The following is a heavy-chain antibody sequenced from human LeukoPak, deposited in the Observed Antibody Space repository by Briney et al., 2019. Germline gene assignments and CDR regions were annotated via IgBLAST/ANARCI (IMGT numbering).Heavy chain of an antibody. D-gene: IGHD3-10*02. V-gene: IGHV4-34*01. CDR2: INHSGYT. CDR1: GGSFSDYF. Sequence: PSETLSLTCAFYGGSFSDYFFVWIRQSPGKGLEWIGEINHSGYTNYKPSLRSRVTISLDSSKSQFSLRLSSVTAADTAVYYCTRCLSGDHKPPYDYLGQGTLVTVSS. J-gene: IGHJ4*02. CDR3: TRCLSGDHKPPYDY.